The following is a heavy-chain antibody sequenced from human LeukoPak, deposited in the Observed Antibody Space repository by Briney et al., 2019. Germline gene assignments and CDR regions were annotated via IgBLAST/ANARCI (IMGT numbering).Heavy chain of an antibody. CDR3: AALGEGGFDNWFDP. V-gene: IGHV3-30-3*01. J-gene: IGHJ5*02. Sequence: GGSLRLSCAASGFTFSSYAMHWVRQAPGKGLEWVAVISYDGSNKYYADSVKGRFTISRDNSKNTLYLQMNSLRAEDTAVYYCAALGEGGFDNWFDPWGQGTLVTVS. D-gene: IGHD3-16*01. CDR1: GFTFSSYA. CDR2: ISYDGSNK.